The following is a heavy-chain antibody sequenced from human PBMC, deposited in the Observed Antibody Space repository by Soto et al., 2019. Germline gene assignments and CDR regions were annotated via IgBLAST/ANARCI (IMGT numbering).Heavy chain of an antibody. J-gene: IGHJ4*02. V-gene: IGHV4-39*02. CDR1: GASISSPNY. CDR2: LDYSGST. CDR3: ARRDCSGGSCYFDY. D-gene: IGHD2-15*01. Sequence: QVQLQESGPGLVRPSETLSLTCTVSGASISSPNYWGWVRQPPGKGLEWIGGLDYSGSTHYNPSLESRVTLSMDTSTSPFSLRLNSVTAADTAMYFCARRDCSGGSCYFDYWGQGTLVAVSA.